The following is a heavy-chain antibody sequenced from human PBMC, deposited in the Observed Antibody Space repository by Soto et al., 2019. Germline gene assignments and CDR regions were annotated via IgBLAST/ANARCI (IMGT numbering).Heavy chain of an antibody. CDR3: ARDGLRFLEWLFFDYYYYGIDV. J-gene: IGHJ6*02. D-gene: IGHD3-3*01. CDR1: GYTFTSYG. V-gene: IGHV1-18*01. Sequence: ASVKVSCKASGYTFTSYGISWVRQAPGQGLEWMGWISAYNGNTNYAQKLQGRVTMTTDTSTSTAYMELRSLRSDDTAVYYCARDGLRFLEWLFFDYYYYGIDVWGQGTTVTVSS. CDR2: ISAYNGNT.